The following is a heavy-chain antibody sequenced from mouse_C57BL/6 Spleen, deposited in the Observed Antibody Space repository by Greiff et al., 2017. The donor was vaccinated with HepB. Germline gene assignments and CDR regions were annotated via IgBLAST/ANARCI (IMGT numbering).Heavy chain of an antibody. Sequence: EVHLVESGPGLVKPSQSLSLTCSVTGYSITSGYYWNWIRQFPGNKLEWMGYISYDGSNNYNPSLKNRISITRDTSKNQFFLKLNSVTTEDTATYYCAAELGMDYWGQGTSVTVSS. J-gene: IGHJ4*01. CDR2: ISYDGSN. V-gene: IGHV3-6*01. CDR3: AAELGMDY. D-gene: IGHD4-1*01. CDR1: GYSITSGYY.